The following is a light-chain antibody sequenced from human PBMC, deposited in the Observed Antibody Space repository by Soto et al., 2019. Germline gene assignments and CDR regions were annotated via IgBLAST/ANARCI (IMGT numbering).Light chain of an antibody. CDR1: QSINRW. CDR2: DAS. Sequence: IQMTQSPSTLSASIGDTVTITCRTSQSINRWLAWYQQKPGEAPKLLIYDASSLESGVPSRFSGTGSGTEFTLIISSLQPDDFATYYCQQYGSYWTFGQGTKVEIK. V-gene: IGKV1-5*01. CDR3: QQYGSYWT. J-gene: IGKJ1*01.